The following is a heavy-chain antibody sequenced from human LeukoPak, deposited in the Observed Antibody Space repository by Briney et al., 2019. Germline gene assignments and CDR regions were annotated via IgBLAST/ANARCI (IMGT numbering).Heavy chain of an antibody. CDR2: IYPGDSDT. CDR3: ARHNQDIVLMVYAMGWYFDL. V-gene: IGHV5-51*01. Sequence: GESLKISCKGSGYSFTSYWIGWVRQMPGKGLEWMGIIYPGDSDTRYSPSFQGQVTISADKPISTAYLQWSSLKASDTAMYYCARHNQDIVLMVYAMGWYFDLWGRGTLVTVSS. J-gene: IGHJ2*01. CDR1: GYSFTSYW. D-gene: IGHD2-8*01.